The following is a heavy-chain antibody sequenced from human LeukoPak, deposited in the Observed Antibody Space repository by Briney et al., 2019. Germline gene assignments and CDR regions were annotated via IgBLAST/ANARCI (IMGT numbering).Heavy chain of an antibody. D-gene: IGHD3-22*01. J-gene: IGHJ4*02. CDR1: GFTFSSYA. CDR2: ISGSGGST. V-gene: IGHV3-23*01. Sequence: GGSLRLSCAASGFTFSSYAMSWVRQAPGKGLEWVSAISGSGGSTYYADSVKGRFTISRDNSKNTLYLQMNSLRAEDTAVYYCAKGGPYYYDSSGYSPLDYWGQGTLVTVSS. CDR3: AKGGPYYYDSSGYSPLDY.